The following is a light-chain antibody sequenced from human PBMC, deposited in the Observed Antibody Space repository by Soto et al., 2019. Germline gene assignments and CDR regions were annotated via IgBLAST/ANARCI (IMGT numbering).Light chain of an antibody. CDR3: ATWDTKLNAVV. CDR1: SSNIGNNF. J-gene: IGLJ2*01. CDR2: DNG. V-gene: IGLV1-51*01. Sequence: QPVLTQPPSMSEAPGQRVTISCSGSSSNIGNNFVSWYQQFPGTAPKLLIFDNGQRPSGIPDRFFGAKSGSSATLSITGPQTGDEAIYYCATWDTKLNAVVFGGGTKLTVL.